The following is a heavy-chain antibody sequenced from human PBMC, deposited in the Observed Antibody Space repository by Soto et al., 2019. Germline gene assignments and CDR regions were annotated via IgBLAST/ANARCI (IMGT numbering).Heavy chain of an antibody. CDR2: ISGSGGST. D-gene: IGHD6-6*01. Sequence: PGGSLRLSCAASGFTFSSYAMSWVRQAPGKGLEWVSAISGSGGSTYYADSVKGRFTISRDNSKNTLYLQMNSLRAEDTAVYYCAKDESAFSRIAARPTFDYWGQGTLVTVSS. V-gene: IGHV3-23*01. CDR3: AKDESAFSRIAARPTFDY. CDR1: GFTFSSYA. J-gene: IGHJ4*02.